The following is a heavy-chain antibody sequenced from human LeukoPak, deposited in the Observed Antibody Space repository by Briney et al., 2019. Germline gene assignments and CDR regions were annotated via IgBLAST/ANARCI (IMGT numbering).Heavy chain of an antibody. CDR3: ASVQEVGAIDY. D-gene: IGHD1-26*01. Sequence: ASVKLSCKVSGHTFTELSIHWVRQAPGKGLEWMGGFDPEEGEILYAQKLQGRVTMTEDAATDTAYVEMWSLRSEDTAVYFCASVQEVGAIDYWGQGTLVAVSS. CDR2: FDPEEGEI. V-gene: IGHV1-24*01. CDR1: GHTFTELS. J-gene: IGHJ4*02.